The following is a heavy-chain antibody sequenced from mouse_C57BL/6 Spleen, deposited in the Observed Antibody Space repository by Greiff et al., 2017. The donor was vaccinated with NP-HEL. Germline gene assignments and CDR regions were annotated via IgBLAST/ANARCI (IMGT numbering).Heavy chain of an antibody. D-gene: IGHD1-1*01. CDR3: AKSTTVVATATENAMDY. Sequence: VKLVESGPGLVAPSQSLSITCTVSGFSLTSYGVDWVRQPPGKGLEWLGVIWGGGSTNYNSALMSRLSISKDNSKSQVFLKMNSLQTDDTAMYYCAKSTTVVATATENAMDYWGQGTSVTVSS. CDR1: GFSLTSYG. CDR2: IWGGGST. V-gene: IGHV2-9*01. J-gene: IGHJ4*01.